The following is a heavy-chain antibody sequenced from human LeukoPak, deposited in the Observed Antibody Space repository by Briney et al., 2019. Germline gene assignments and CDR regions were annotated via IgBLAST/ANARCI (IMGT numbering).Heavy chain of an antibody. D-gene: IGHD2-2*01. CDR1: GFTVSSNY. CDR2: IYSGGST. J-gene: IGHJ4*02. Sequence: GGSLRLSCAASGFTVSSNYMSWVRQAPGKGLEWVSVIYSGGSTYYADSVKGRFTISRDNSKNTLYLQMNSLRAEDTAVYYCARDPEGYCSSTSCYDDYWGQGTLVTVSS. V-gene: IGHV3-66*02. CDR3: ARDPEGYCSSTSCYDDY.